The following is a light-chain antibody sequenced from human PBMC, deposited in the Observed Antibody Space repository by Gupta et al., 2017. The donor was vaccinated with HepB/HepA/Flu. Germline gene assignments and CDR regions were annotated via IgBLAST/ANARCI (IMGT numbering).Light chain of an antibody. CDR2: GAS. J-gene: IGKJ5*01. CDR3: QQYNNCPPIT. CDR1: QSVSSN. V-gene: IGKV3-15*01. Sequence: DILMTRSPATLSVSRGERATLSCSASQSVSSNLAWYQQKPGQAPRLLIYGASTRATGSPARFSGSGSGTEFTLTISSLQSEDFAVYYCQQYNNCPPITFGQGTRLEIK.